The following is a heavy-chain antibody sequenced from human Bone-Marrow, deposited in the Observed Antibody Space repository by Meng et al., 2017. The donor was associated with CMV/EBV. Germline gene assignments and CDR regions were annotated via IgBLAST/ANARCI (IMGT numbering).Heavy chain of an antibody. Sequence: GESLKISCAASGFTFSSYAMHWVRQAPGKGLEWVAVISYDGSNKYYADSVKGRFTISRDNSKNTLYLQMNSLRAEDTAVYYCARVRHGGHLRYRDFDFWGQGTLVPVSS. D-gene: IGHD3-16*01. CDR1: GFTFSSYA. CDR2: ISYDGSNK. V-gene: IGHV3-30*04. J-gene: IGHJ4*02. CDR3: ARVRHGGHLRYRDFDF.